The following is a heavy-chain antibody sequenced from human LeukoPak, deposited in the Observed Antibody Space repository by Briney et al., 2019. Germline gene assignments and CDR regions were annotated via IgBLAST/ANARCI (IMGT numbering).Heavy chain of an antibody. CDR3: ARGPFWSGYFPRPTNWFDP. V-gene: IGHV4-34*01. D-gene: IGHD3-3*01. CDR1: GGSFSGYY. Sequence: PSETLSLTCAVYGGSFSGYYWSWIRQSPGKGLEWIGEINHSGSTNYNPSLKSRVTISVDTSKNQFSLKLSSVTAADTAVYYCARGPFWSGYFPRPTNWFDPWGQGTLVTVSS. CDR2: INHSGST. J-gene: IGHJ5*02.